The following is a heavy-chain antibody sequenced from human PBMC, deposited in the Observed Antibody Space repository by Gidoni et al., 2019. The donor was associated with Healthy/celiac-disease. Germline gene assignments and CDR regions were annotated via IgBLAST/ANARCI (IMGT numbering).Heavy chain of an antibody. V-gene: IGHV4-39*01. CDR1: GGPLSSSSYY. J-gene: IGHJ3*02. Sequence: QLQLQESGPGLVKPSETLSLTCTVSGGPLSSSSYYWGWIRQPPGKGLEWIGSIYYSGSTYYNPSLKSRVTISVDTSKNQFSLKLSSVTAADTAVYYCATTVTTQENAFDIWGQGTMVTVSS. CDR3: ATTVTTQENAFDI. CDR2: IYYSGST. D-gene: IGHD4-17*01.